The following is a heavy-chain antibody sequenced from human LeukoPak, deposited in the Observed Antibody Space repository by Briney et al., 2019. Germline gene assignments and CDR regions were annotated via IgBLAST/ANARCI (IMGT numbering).Heavy chain of an antibody. Sequence: SETLSLTCTVSGGSISSGDYYWSWIRQPPGKGLEWIGYIYYSGSTYYNPSLKSRVTISVDTSKNQFSLKLSSVTAADTAVYYCARVRGEATLFDYWGQGTLVTVSS. V-gene: IGHV4-30-4*01. CDR3: ARVRGEATLFDY. D-gene: IGHD3-10*01. CDR2: IYYSGST. CDR1: GGSISSGDYY. J-gene: IGHJ4*02.